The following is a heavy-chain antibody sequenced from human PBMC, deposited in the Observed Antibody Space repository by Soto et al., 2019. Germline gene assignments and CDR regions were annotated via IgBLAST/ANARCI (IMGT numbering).Heavy chain of an antibody. Sequence: PSETLSLTCTVSGGSISSSSYYWGWIRQPPGKGLEWIGSIYYSGSTYYNPSLKSRVTISVDTSKNQFSLKLSSVTAADTAVYYCARHAGEVRGQYYYYYGMDVWGQGTTVTVSS. J-gene: IGHJ6*02. CDR2: IYYSGST. V-gene: IGHV4-39*01. D-gene: IGHD3-10*01. CDR3: ARHAGEVRGQYYYYYGMDV. CDR1: GGSISSSSYY.